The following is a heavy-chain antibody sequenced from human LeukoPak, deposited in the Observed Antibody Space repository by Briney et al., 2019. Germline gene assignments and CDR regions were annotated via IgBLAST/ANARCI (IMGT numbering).Heavy chain of an antibody. CDR3: ARQTTDFDY. J-gene: IGHJ4*02. D-gene: IGHD4-17*01. Sequence: SETLSLTCTVSGGSISSSSYYWGWIRQAPGKGLEWIGSIYYSGSTYYNPSLKSRVTISVDTSKNQFSLKLSSVTAADTAVYYCARQTTDFDYWGQGTLVTVSS. V-gene: IGHV4-39*01. CDR1: GGSISSSSYY. CDR2: IYYSGST.